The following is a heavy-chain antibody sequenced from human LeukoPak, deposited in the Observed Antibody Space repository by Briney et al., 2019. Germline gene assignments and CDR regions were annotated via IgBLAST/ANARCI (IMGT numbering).Heavy chain of an antibody. CDR1: GFTFSSYS. Sequence: PGGSLRLSCAASGFTFSSYSMNWVRQAPGKGLEWVSSISSSSSYIYYADSVKGRFTISRDNAKNSLYLQMNSLRAGDTAVYYCASFNWNYGYYGMDVWGQGTTVTVSS. CDR3: ASFNWNYGYYGMDV. V-gene: IGHV3-21*01. J-gene: IGHJ6*02. CDR2: ISSSSSYI. D-gene: IGHD1-7*01.